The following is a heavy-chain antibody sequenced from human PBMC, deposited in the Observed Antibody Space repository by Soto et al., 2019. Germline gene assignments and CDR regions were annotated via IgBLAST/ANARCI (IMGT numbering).Heavy chain of an antibody. V-gene: IGHV3-30*18. CDR1: GFTFSSYG. J-gene: IGHJ4*02. Sequence: PGGSLRLSCAASGFTFSSYGMHWVRQAPGKGLEWVAVISYDGSNKYYADSVKGRFTISRDNSKNTLYLQMNSLRAEDTAVYYCAKDNVFFGLGSPDYWGQGPLITVSS. CDR2: ISYDGSNK. D-gene: IGHD3-3*01. CDR3: AKDNVFFGLGSPDY.